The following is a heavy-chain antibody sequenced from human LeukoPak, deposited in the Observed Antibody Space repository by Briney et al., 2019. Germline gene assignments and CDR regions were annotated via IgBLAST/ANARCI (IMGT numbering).Heavy chain of an antibody. Sequence: PSQTLSLTCTVSGGSISSGSYYWSWIRQPPGKGLEWIGRIYTSGSTNYNPSLKSRVTISVDTSKNQFSLKLSSVTAADTAVYYCARNSCPSGTCYDNRGYFDYWGQGTLVTVSS. D-gene: IGHD2-15*01. CDR3: ARNSCPSGTCYDNRGYFDY. V-gene: IGHV4-61*02. CDR2: IYTSGST. CDR1: GGSISSGSYY. J-gene: IGHJ4*02.